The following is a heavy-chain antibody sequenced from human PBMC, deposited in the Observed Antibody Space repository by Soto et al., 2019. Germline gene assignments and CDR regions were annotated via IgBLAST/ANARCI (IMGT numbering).Heavy chain of an antibody. CDR1: GGSISSYY. D-gene: IGHD5-12*01. V-gene: IGHV4-4*07. Sequence: QLQLQESGLGLVKPSETLSLTCTVSGGSISSYYWSLIRQPAGKGLEWIGRIYTSGSTNYKPSLKSRLTMSVDTSMNQFSLKLSSVPGADTAVYYCARERSGYDLAYYYGMDIWAQGTTLTDSS. CDR3: ARERSGYDLAYYYGMDI. CDR2: IYTSGST. J-gene: IGHJ6*02.